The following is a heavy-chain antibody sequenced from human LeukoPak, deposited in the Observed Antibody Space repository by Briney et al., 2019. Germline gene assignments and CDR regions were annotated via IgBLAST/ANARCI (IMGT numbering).Heavy chain of an antibody. CDR3: ASHRDIVANFDY. V-gene: IGHV4-59*01. J-gene: IGHJ4*02. D-gene: IGHD5-12*01. CDR1: GGSISSYY. CDR2: IYYSGST. Sequence: SETLSLTCSVSGGSISSYYWSWIRQPPGKGLEWIGYIYYSGSTNYNPSLKSRVTISVDTSKNQFSLKLSSVTAADTAVYYCASHRDIVANFDYWGQGTLVTVSS.